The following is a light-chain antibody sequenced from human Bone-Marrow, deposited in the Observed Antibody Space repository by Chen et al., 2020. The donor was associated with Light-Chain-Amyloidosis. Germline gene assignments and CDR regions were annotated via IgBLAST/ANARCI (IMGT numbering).Light chain of an antibody. J-gene: IGLJ3*02. V-gene: IGLV2-8*01. CDR1: RRYFGPFNY. CDR3: SSFAVSKIVL. Sequence: QSALTQPPSASGSPRQSVTIPCTGARRYFGPFNYVSWYQQHPGKAPKLIMFDVNRRPSGVPGRFSGSKSGNTASLTVSGLQPDDEADYYCSSFAVSKIVLFGGGTKLTVL. CDR2: DVN.